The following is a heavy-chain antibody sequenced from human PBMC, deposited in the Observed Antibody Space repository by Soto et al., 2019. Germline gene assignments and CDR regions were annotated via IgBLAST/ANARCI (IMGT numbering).Heavy chain of an antibody. CDR3: ARTVEYDSIPYYSADF. Sequence: VKVSCKASGYTFNTYAITWVRQAPGQGLEWMGWISGYNGNTNYAQTLQGRGTMTTDTSTSTAYLELRSLRSDDTAVYYGARTVEYDSIPYYSADFWGQGPLVTVSS. CDR1: GYTFNTYA. V-gene: IGHV1-18*01. J-gene: IGHJ4*01. CDR2: ISGYNGNT. D-gene: IGHD3-22*01.